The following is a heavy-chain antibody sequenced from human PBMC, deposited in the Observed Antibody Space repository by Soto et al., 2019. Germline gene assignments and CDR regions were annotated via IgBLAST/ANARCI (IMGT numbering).Heavy chain of an antibody. V-gene: IGHV5-51*01. J-gene: IGHJ5*02. CDR3: ARQASSTMVRGVGP. CDR1: GYSFTSYL. D-gene: IGHD3-10*01. Sequence: GESLKISCKGSGYSFTSYLIAWVRQMPGKGLEWMGIIYPGDSDTKYSPSFQGQVTISADKSITTAYLQWNSLKASDTAMYYCARQASSTMVRGVGPWGQGTLVTVSS. CDR2: IYPGDSDT.